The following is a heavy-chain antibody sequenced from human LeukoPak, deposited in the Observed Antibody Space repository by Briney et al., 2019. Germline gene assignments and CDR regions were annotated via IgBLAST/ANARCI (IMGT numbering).Heavy chain of an antibody. D-gene: IGHD3-22*01. CDR3: VKDPSYESSGSFFDF. CDR1: GFIFEDYT. CDR2: ISWDGTT. V-gene: IGHV3-43*01. J-gene: IGHJ4*02. Sequence: GGSLRLSCAASGFIFEDYTMHWVRQAPGKTLEWVSLISWDGTTYYADSVKGRFTISRDNSKDSLSLQMDTLRSEDTAFYYCVKDPSYESSGSFFDFWGQGTLVTVS.